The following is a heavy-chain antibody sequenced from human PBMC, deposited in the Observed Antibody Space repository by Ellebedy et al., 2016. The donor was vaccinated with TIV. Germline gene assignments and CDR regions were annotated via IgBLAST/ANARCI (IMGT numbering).Heavy chain of an antibody. J-gene: IGHJ5*02. CDR2: LYHAGTT. Sequence: MPSETLSLTCTVSGNSITSANFFWGWIRQPPGKGLEWIGSLYHAGTTHYNPSLKSRATISDDTSKNQFSLRLTSVTAADTAVYYCARSRHYCSGGTCYPNWFDPWGQGTLVTVSS. V-gene: IGHV4-39*01. CDR1: GNSITSANFF. D-gene: IGHD2-15*01. CDR3: ARSRHYCSGGTCYPNWFDP.